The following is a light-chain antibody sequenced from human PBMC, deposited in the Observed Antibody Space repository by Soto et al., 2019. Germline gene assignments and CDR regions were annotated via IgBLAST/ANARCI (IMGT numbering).Light chain of an antibody. J-gene: IGKJ1*01. CDR3: QQRSNWLRT. CDR2: DAS. CDR1: QSVSSY. V-gene: IGKV3-11*01. Sequence: EIVLTQSLATLSLSPGERATLSCRASQSVSSYLAWYQQKPGQAPRLLIYDASNRATGIPARFSGSGSGTDFTLTISSLEPEDFAVYYCQQRSNWLRTFGQGTKVEIK.